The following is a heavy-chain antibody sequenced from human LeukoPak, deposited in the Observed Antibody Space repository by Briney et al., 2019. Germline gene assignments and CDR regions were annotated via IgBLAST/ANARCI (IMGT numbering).Heavy chain of an antibody. CDR3: ARYSYYGGTQDY. D-gene: IGHD4-23*01. V-gene: IGHV3-48*03. CDR2: ISTSGGTI. J-gene: IGHJ4*02. Sequence: GGSLRLSCAASGFLFSSYEMNWVRQAPGKGLEWVSYISTSGGTIYYADSVKGRFTISRDNAKNSLYLQMNSLRAEDTAVYYCARYSYYGGTQDYWGQGTLVTVSS. CDR1: GFLFSSYE.